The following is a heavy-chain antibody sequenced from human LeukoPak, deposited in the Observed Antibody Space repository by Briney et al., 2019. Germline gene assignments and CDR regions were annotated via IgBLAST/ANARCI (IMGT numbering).Heavy chain of an antibody. D-gene: IGHD3-22*01. V-gene: IGHV4-31*01. CDR1: VGSISSGCYY. CDR3: ARGRQEVSLIVVVMTAASYYLDV. J-gene: IGHJ6*03. Sequence: PSQTLSLTCTVSVGSISSGCYYWSWIRQAPREGLEWIGEIKPGGIISYNPSLKSALTISVYASKNQFSLNLRSLTAADTAVYYCARGRQEVSLIVVVMTAASYYLDVWGKGTTVTVS. CDR2: IKPGGII.